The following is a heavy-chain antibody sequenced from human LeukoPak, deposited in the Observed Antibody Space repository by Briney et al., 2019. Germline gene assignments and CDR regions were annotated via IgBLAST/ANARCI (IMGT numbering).Heavy chain of an antibody. V-gene: IGHV3-74*01. CDR1: GFTFSRYW. Sequence: GGSLRLSCAATGFTFSRYWMHWVRQGPGKGLVWVSLISSDGSTTTYADSVKGRFTISRHNAKNTLYLQVNSLRAEDTAVYYCARDTITAPGDLDYWGQGTLVTVSS. D-gene: IGHD6-13*01. CDR2: ISSDGSTT. CDR3: ARDTITAPGDLDY. J-gene: IGHJ4*02.